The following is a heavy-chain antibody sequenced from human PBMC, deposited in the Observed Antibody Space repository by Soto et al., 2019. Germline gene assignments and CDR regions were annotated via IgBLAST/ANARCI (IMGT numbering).Heavy chain of an antibody. Sequence: GGSLRLSCAASGFTFSSYAMSWVRQAPGKGLEWVSAISGSGGSTYYADSVKGRFTISRDNAKNSLYLQMNSLRAEDTAVYYCARAAYIVVVPAAMNAFDIWGQGTMVTVSS. CDR3: ARAAYIVVVPAAMNAFDI. J-gene: IGHJ3*02. CDR1: GFTFSSYA. D-gene: IGHD2-2*01. CDR2: ISGSGGST. V-gene: IGHV3-23*01.